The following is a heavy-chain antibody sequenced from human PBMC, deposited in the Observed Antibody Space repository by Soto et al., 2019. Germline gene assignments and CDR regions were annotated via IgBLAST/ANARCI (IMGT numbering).Heavy chain of an antibody. CDR3: ARERQQLVLDAFDI. D-gene: IGHD6-13*01. CDR2: ISYDGSNK. V-gene: IGHV3-30-3*01. Sequence: QVQLVESGGGVVQPGRSLRLSCAASGFTFSSYAMHWVRQAPGKGLEWVAVISYDGSNKYYADSVKGRFTISRDNSKSTLYLQMNSLRAEDTAVYYCARERQQLVLDAFDIWGQGTMVAVSS. CDR1: GFTFSSYA. J-gene: IGHJ3*02.